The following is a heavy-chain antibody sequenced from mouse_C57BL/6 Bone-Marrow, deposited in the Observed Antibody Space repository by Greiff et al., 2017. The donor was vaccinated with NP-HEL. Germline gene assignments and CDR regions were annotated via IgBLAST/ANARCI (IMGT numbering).Heavy chain of an antibody. CDR3: ATRRWLLLAWFAY. CDR2: IDPENGDT. CDR1: GFNIKDDY. D-gene: IGHD2-3*01. J-gene: IGHJ3*01. Sequence: VQLQQSGAELVRPGASVKLSCTASGFNIKDDYMHWVKQRPEQGLEWIGWIDPENGDTEYASKFQGKATITADTSSNTAYLQLSSLTSEDTAVYYCATRRWLLLAWFAYWGQGTLVTVSA. V-gene: IGHV14-4*01.